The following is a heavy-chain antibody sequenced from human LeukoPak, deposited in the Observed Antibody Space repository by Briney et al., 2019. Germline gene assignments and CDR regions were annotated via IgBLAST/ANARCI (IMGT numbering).Heavy chain of an antibody. CDR1: GFTFSSYG. V-gene: IGHV3-30*02. J-gene: IGHJ3*02. D-gene: IGHD2-2*01. CDR2: IRYDGSNK. CDR3: PKDELYQLLDDAFDI. Sequence: PGGSLRLSCAASGFTFSSYGMHWVRQAPGKGLEWVAFIRYDGSNKYYADSVKGRFTISRDNSKNTLYLQMNSLRAEDTAVYYCPKDELYQLLDDAFDIWGQGTMVTVSS.